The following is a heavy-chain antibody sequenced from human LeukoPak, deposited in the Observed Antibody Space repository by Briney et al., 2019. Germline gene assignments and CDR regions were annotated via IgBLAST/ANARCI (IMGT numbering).Heavy chain of an antibody. D-gene: IGHD4-17*01. Sequence: GGSLRLSCAASGFTFDDYAMHWVRQAPGKGLEWVSGISWHSGSIGYADSVKGRFTISRDNAKNSLYLQMNSLRAEDTALYYCASSSATVTLLFDYWGQGTLVTVSS. CDR2: ISWHSGSI. CDR3: ASSSATVTLLFDY. V-gene: IGHV3-9*01. CDR1: GFTFDDYA. J-gene: IGHJ4*02.